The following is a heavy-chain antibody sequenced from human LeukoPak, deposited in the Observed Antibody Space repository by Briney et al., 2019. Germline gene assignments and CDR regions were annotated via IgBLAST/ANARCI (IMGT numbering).Heavy chain of an antibody. CDR2: INPNSGGT. J-gene: IGHJ4*02. CDR1: GYTFTGYY. D-gene: IGHD6-6*01. Sequence: ASVTVSCTASGYTFTGYYMHWVRQAPGQGLEWMGWINPNSGGTSYAQKFQGWVTMTRDTSISTAYMELSRLRSDDTAVYYCAREGSSSSGYYFDYWGQGTLVTVSS. CDR3: AREGSSSSGYYFDY. V-gene: IGHV1-2*04.